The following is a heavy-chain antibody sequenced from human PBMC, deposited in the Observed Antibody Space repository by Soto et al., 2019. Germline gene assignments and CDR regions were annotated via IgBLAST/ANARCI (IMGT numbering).Heavy chain of an antibody. CDR3: AREYSLAVLAPGY. V-gene: IGHV1-3*01. CDR1: GYTFTSYA. CDR2: INAGNGNT. J-gene: IGHJ4*02. Sequence: ASVKVSCKASGYTFTSYAMHWVRQAPGQRLEWMGWINAGNGNTKYSQKFQGRVTITRDNSENTLYLQMSSLRLEDTALYYCAREYSLAVLAPGYWGQGTLVTVSS. D-gene: IGHD5-12*01.